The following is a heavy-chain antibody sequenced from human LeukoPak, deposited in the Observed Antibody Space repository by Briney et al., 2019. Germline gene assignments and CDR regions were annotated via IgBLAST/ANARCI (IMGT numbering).Heavy chain of an antibody. CDR1: SGSFSGYY. V-gene: IGHV4-59*01. CDR3: ARGLTTGPYRYTDFDY. D-gene: IGHD4-17*01. CDR2: IYYSGGT. Sequence: SETLSLTCAVYSGSFSGYYWSWIRQPPGKGLEWIGYIYYSGGTNYNPSLESRVAISVDTSKNQFSLKLSSVTAADTALYYCARGLTTGPYRYTDFDYWGQGILVTVSS. J-gene: IGHJ4*02.